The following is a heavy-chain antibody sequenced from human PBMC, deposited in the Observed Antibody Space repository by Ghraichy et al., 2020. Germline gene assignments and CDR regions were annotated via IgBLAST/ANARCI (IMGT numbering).Heavy chain of an antibody. V-gene: IGHV3-30*02. CDR1: RFTFSSHG. D-gene: IGHD6-13*01. CDR3: ATAVSTSPGI. CDR2: IRNDGNNP. J-gene: IGHJ3*02. Sequence: LTCAASRFTFSSHGMHWVRQAPGKGLEWLAYIRNDGNNPNYADSVKGRFTISRDNSKNTLFLQMNSLRAEDTALYYCATAVSTSPGIWGQGTMVTVSS.